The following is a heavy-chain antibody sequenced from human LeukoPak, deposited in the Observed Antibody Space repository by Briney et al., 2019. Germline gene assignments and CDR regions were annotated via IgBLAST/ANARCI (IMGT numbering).Heavy chain of an antibody. Sequence: GGSLRLSCAASGFTFSSYSMNWVRQAPGKGLEWVSSVSISSSYIYYADSVKGRFTISRDNAKNSLYLQMNSLRAEDTAVYYCARSLDIVVVPAAIPHYYYYGMDVWGQGTTVTVSS. CDR2: VSISSSYI. J-gene: IGHJ6*02. CDR3: ARSLDIVVVPAAIPHYYYYGMDV. V-gene: IGHV3-21*01. D-gene: IGHD2-2*03. CDR1: GFTFSSYS.